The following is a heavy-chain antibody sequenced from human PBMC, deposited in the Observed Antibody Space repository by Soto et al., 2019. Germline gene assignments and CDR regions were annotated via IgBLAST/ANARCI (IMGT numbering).Heavy chain of an antibody. CDR3: ARVSTYYYDSSGYYFTDY. CDR1: GFTFSSYS. Sequence: GGSLSLSCAASGFTFSSYSMNWVRQAPGKGLEWVSSISSSSSYIYYADSVKGRFTISRDNAKNSLYLQMNSLRAEDTAVYYCARVSTYYYDSSGYYFTDYWGQGTLVTVSS. J-gene: IGHJ4*02. V-gene: IGHV3-21*01. CDR2: ISSSSSYI. D-gene: IGHD3-22*01.